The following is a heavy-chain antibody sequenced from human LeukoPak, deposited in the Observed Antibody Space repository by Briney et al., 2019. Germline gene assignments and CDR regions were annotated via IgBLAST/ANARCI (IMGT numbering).Heavy chain of an antibody. J-gene: IGHJ4*02. D-gene: IGHD6-19*01. Sequence: GSLRLSCAASGFTFSNAWMSWVRQAPGKGLEWVGRIKSKTDGGTTDYAAPVKGRFTISRDDSKNTLYQQMNSLKTEDTAVYYCTTEGIAVAGTFSSVHFDYWGQGTLVTVSS. CDR3: TTEGIAVAGTFSSVHFDY. CDR2: IKSKTDGGTT. V-gene: IGHV3-15*01. CDR1: GFTFSNAW.